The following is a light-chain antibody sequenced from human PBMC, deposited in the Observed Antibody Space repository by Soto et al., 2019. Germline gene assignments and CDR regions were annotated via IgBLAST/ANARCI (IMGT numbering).Light chain of an antibody. V-gene: IGKV1-33*01. Sequence: DIQMTQSPSSLSASVGDRVTITCQASQDITIYLHWYQQKPGKAPQLLIYDASNLETGVPSRFSGSGSGTDFTFNISSLQPEDIATYYCQQYDYLPHTFGGGTQVEIE. CDR3: QQYDYLPHT. CDR1: QDITIY. J-gene: IGKJ4*01. CDR2: DAS.